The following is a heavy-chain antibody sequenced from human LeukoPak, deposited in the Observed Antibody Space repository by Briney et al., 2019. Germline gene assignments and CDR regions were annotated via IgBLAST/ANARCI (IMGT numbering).Heavy chain of an antibody. Sequence: ASVKVSCKASGYSFTEYYIHWVRPAPGQGLAWMGWINPNRGGTDYAEKSQGRGTLSRATAISSAYMELRRLGSDDTAVYYCARDHGDREDFRRSNWFDPWGQGTLVTVSS. CDR3: ARDHGDREDFRRSNWFDP. D-gene: IGHD7-27*01. J-gene: IGHJ5*02. CDR1: GYSFTEYY. V-gene: IGHV1-2*02. CDR2: INPNRGGT.